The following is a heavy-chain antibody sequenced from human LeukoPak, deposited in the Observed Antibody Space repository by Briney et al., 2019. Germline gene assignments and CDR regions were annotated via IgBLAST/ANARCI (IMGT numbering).Heavy chain of an antibody. CDR2: IIPILGIA. CDR1: GGTFSSYA. CDR3: AQSPGDSSGYPY. J-gene: IGHJ4*02. Sequence: SVKVSCKASGGTFSSYAISWVRQAPGQGLEWMARIIPILGIANYAQKFQGRVTITADKSTSTAYMELSSLRSEDTAVYYCAQSPGDSSGYPYWGQGALVTVSS. D-gene: IGHD3-22*01. V-gene: IGHV1-69*04.